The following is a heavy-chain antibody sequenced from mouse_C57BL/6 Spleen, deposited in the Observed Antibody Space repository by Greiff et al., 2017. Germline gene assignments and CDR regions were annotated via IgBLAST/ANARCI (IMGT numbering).Heavy chain of an antibody. CDR3: ARGSYGKVWYFDV. J-gene: IGHJ1*03. CDR2: IYPRSGNT. V-gene: IGHV1-81*01. Sequence: QVQLQQSGAELARPGASVKLSCKASGYTFTSYGISWVKQRTGQGLAWIGEIYPRSGNTYYNEKFKGKATLTADKSSSTAYMELRSLTSEDSAVYFCARGSYGKVWYFDVWGTGTTVTVSS. D-gene: IGHD2-1*01. CDR1: GYTFTSYG.